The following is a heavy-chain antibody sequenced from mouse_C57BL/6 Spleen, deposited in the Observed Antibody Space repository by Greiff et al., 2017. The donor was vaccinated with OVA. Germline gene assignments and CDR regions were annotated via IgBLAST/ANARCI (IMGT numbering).Heavy chain of an antibody. Sequence: QVQLKQSGAELARPGASVKLSCKASGYTFTSYGISWVKQRTGQGLEWIGEIYPRSGNTYYNEKFKGKATLTADKSSSTAYMELRSLTSEDSAVYFCAREEGTTVVDLDYWGQGTTLTVSS. J-gene: IGHJ2*01. D-gene: IGHD1-1*01. V-gene: IGHV1-81*01. CDR1: GYTFTSYG. CDR2: IYPRSGNT. CDR3: AREEGTTVVDLDY.